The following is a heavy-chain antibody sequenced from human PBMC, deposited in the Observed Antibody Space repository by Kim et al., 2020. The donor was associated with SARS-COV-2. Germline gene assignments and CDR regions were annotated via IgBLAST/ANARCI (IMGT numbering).Heavy chain of an antibody. CDR3: TSGLWFGEPSPSDY. D-gene: IGHD3-10*01. J-gene: IGHJ4*02. CDR2: IKSKTDGGTT. Sequence: GGSLRLSCAASGFTFSNAWMSWVRQAPGKGLEWVGRIKSKTDGGTTDYAAPVKGRFTISRDDSKNTLYLQMNSLKTKDTAVYYCTSGLWFGEPSPSDYWGQGTLVTVSS. V-gene: IGHV3-15*01. CDR1: GFTFSNAW.